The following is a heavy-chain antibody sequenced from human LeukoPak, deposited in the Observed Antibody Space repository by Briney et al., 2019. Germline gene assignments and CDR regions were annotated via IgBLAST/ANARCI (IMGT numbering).Heavy chain of an antibody. Sequence: PSETLSLTCTVSGGSISSSSYYWGWIRQPPGKGLEWIGSIYYSGSTYYNPSLKSRVTISVDTSKNQFSLKLSSMTAADTAVFYCARQGRIAVAGSPPRYYFDYWGQGTLVTVSS. CDR2: IYYSGST. CDR3: ARQGRIAVAGSPPRYYFDY. D-gene: IGHD6-19*01. CDR1: GGSISSSSYY. V-gene: IGHV4-39*01. J-gene: IGHJ4*02.